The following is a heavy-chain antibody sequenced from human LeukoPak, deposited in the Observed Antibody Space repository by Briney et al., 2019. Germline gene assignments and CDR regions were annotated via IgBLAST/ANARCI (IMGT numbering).Heavy chain of an antibody. J-gene: IGHJ3*02. Sequence: GGSLRLSCAASGFTFDDYAMHWVRQAPGKGLEWVSGISWNSGSIGYADSVKGRFTISRDNSKNTLYLQMNSLRAEDTAVYYCAKTAWGYSYGYDAFDIWGQGTMVTVPS. CDR3: AKTAWGYSYGYDAFDI. V-gene: IGHV3-9*01. D-gene: IGHD5-18*01. CDR1: GFTFDDYA. CDR2: ISWNSGSI.